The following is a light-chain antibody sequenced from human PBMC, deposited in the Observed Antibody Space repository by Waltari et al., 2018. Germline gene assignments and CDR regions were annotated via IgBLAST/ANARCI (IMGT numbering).Light chain of an antibody. Sequence: EIVLTQSPGTLSLSPGERATLSCRASQSVSSSYLAWYQQKPGQAPRLLIYRASSRATGIPDRFSGSGSGTDFTLTIRLEPEDFAVYYCQQYGSSPQTFGQGTKVEIK. J-gene: IGKJ1*01. CDR2: RAS. CDR3: QQYGSSPQT. V-gene: IGKV3-20*01. CDR1: QSVSSSY.